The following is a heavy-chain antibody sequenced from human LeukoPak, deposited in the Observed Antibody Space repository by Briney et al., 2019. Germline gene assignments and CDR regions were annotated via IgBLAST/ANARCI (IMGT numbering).Heavy chain of an antibody. D-gene: IGHD3-10*01. Sequence: PGGSLRLSCAASGFTVSSNYMSWVRQAPGKGLEWVSVIYSGGSTDYADSVKGRFTISRDNAQNSLHLQMNSLRVEDTAVYYCALLRGGNYWGQGTLVTVSS. CDR3: ALLRGGNY. J-gene: IGHJ4*02. CDR1: GFTVSSNY. CDR2: IYSGGST. V-gene: IGHV3-53*01.